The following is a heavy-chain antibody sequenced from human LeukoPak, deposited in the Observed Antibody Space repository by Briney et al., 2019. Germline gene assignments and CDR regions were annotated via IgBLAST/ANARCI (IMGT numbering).Heavy chain of an antibody. CDR2: INWNGGST. Sequence: GGSLRLSCAASGFTFDDYGMSWVRQAPGKGLEWVSGINWNGGSTGYADSVKGRFTISRDNAKNSLYLQMNSLRAEDTALYHCARDEKGPRDCGGDCPVPGGFDIWGQGTMVTVSS. CDR1: GFTFDDYG. V-gene: IGHV3-20*01. D-gene: IGHD2-21*02. J-gene: IGHJ3*02. CDR3: ARDEKGPRDCGGDCPVPGGFDI.